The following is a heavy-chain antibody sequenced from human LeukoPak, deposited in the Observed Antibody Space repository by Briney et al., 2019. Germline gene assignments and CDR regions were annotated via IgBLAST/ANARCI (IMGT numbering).Heavy chain of an antibody. CDR1: GGSISSGGYY. J-gene: IGHJ4*02. CDR2: IYYSGST. D-gene: IGHD2-2*01. CDR3: ARGHCSSTSCSHLFDY. Sequence: PSETLSLTCTVSGGSISSGGYYWSWIRQHPGKGLEWIGYIYYSGSTYYNPSLKSRVTISVDTSKNQFSLKLSSVTAADTAVYYCARGHCSSTSCSHLFDYWGQGTLVTVSS. V-gene: IGHV4-31*03.